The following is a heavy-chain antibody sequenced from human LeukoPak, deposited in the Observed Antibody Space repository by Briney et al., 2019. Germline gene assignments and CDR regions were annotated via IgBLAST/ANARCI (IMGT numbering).Heavy chain of an antibody. CDR1: GFTFSSYA. CDR3: AKVPHSGSPYFFDY. D-gene: IGHD1-26*01. J-gene: IGHJ4*02. CDR2: LTGSGGNT. V-gene: IGHV3-23*01. Sequence: RAGGSLRLSCAASGFTFSSYAMSWVRQAPGKGLEWVSVLTGSGGNTYYADSVKGRFTISRDNSKNTLYLQMNSLRAEDTAVYYCAKVPHSGSPYFFDYWGQGTLVTVSS.